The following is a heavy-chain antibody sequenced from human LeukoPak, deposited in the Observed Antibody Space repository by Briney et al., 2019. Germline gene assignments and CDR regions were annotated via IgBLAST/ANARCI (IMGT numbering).Heavy chain of an antibody. D-gene: IGHD1-26*01. CDR1: GLTFTNYG. Sequence: PGGSLRLSCVASGLTFTNYGMMWVRQAPGKGLVWVSYIDGDGRTTTYADSVKGRFTISRDNAKNTLYLQMNSQRAEDTAMYYCARNYNGMSCWGQGTLVIVSS. V-gene: IGHV3-74*01. J-gene: IGHJ4*02. CDR2: IDGDGRTT. CDR3: ARNYNGMSC.